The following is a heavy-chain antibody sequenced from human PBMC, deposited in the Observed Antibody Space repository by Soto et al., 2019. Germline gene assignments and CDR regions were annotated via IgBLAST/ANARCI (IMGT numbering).Heavy chain of an antibody. J-gene: IGHJ5*02. CDR3: ARKSSSSSWFDP. CDR2: ISGYNGNT. Sequence: ASVKVSGKASGYTFSNYGISWVRQAPGQGLEWMGWISGYNGNTNYAQNFQGRVTMTAGPSTRTAYMDLRSLMSDDTAVYFCARKSSSSSWFDPWGQGTLVTVSS. V-gene: IGHV1-18*01. CDR1: GYTFSNYG. D-gene: IGHD6-6*01.